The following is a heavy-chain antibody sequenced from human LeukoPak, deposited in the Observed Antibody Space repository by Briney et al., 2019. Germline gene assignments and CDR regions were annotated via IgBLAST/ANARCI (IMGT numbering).Heavy chain of an antibody. Sequence: GATLRLSCAASGFTFNTYAMSWVRQAPEKGLEWVSSISGGGDTTNYADSVKGRFTISRDNSKNTLYLQMNSLRGEDTARYYCAKASIEQWLVKVDSFDSWGQGTLVSVSS. CDR2: ISGGGDTT. V-gene: IGHV3-23*01. CDR1: GFTFNTYA. D-gene: IGHD6-19*01. J-gene: IGHJ4*02. CDR3: AKASIEQWLVKVDSFDS.